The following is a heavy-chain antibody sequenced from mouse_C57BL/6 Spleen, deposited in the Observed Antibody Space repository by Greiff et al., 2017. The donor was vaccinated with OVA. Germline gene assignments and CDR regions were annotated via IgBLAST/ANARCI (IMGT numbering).Heavy chain of an antibody. D-gene: IGHD2-2*01. CDR1: GYTFTSYW. CDR2: IHPSDSDT. CDR3: AIPICYGYAGDAMDY. Sequence: QVQLQQPGAELVKPGASVKVSCKASGYTFTSYWMHWVKQRPGQGLEWIGRIHPSDSDTNYNQKFKGKATLTVDKSSSTAYMQLSSLTSEDSAVXDCAIPICYGYAGDAMDYWGQGTSVTVSS. J-gene: IGHJ4*01. V-gene: IGHV1-74*01.